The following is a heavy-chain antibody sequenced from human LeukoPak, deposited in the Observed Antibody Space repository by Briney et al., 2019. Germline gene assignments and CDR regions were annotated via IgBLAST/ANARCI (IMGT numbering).Heavy chain of an antibody. CDR2: INPNSGGT. Sequence: ASVKVSCKASGYTFTCYYMHWVRQAPGQGLEWMGWINPNSGGTNYAQKFQGRVTMTRDTSISTAYMELSRLRSDDTAVYYCARDDGYCSGGSCYGGELTAPFDYWGQGTLVTVSS. J-gene: IGHJ4*02. CDR3: ARDDGYCSGGSCYGGELTAPFDY. D-gene: IGHD2-15*01. V-gene: IGHV1-2*02. CDR1: GYTFTCYY.